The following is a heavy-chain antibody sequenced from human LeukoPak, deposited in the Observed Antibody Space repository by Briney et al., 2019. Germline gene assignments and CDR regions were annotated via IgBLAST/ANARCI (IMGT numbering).Heavy chain of an antibody. CDR3: ARHRELGL. Sequence: GGSLRLSCAASGFTVINENINWVRQAPGKGLEWVSIIHIGGGTNYADFVKGRFTISRDNSKNTVYLQMNSLRVEDTAVYYCARHRELGLWGQGTLVSVSS. CDR1: GFTVINEN. CDR2: IHIGGGT. J-gene: IGHJ4*02. D-gene: IGHD1-26*01. V-gene: IGHV3-66*04.